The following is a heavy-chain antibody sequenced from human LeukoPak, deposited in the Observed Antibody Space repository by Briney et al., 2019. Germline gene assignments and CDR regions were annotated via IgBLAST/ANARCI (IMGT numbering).Heavy chain of an antibody. V-gene: IGHV4-59*12. J-gene: IGHJ1*01. Sequence: SETLSLTCTVSGGSISGYYWSWLRQPPGKGLEWIGYIHHSGSTHYSPSLKSRVTISVDRSKNQFSLKVSSVTAADTAVYYCVTENGSSEHFQHWGQGTLVTVSS. CDR1: GGSISGYY. CDR3: VTENGSSEHFQH. CDR2: IHHSGST.